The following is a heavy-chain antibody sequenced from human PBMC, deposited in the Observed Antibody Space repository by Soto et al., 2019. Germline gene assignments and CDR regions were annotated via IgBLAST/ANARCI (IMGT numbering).Heavy chain of an antibody. CDR3: AGERSSTSCYRFCCMDV. Sequence: PGGSLRLSCAASGFTFSSYSMNWVRQAPGKGLEWVSYISSSSSTIYYADSVKGRFTISRDNAKNSLYLQMNSLRAEDTAVYYCAGERSSTSCYRFCCMDVWGQGTTVTVSS. D-gene: IGHD2-2*02. V-gene: IGHV3-48*01. CDR1: GFTFSSYS. CDR2: ISSSSSTI. J-gene: IGHJ6*02.